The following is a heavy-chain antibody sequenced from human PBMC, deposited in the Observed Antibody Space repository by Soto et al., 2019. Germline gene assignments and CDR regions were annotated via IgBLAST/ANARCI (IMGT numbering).Heavy chain of an antibody. CDR3: ATPVYSSGWPFDY. CDR1: GYTLTELS. J-gene: IGHJ4*02. V-gene: IGHV1-24*01. CDR2: FDPEDGET. D-gene: IGHD6-19*01. Sequence: SSVKVSCKVSGYTLTELSMHWVRQAPGKGREWMGGFDPEDGETIYAQKFQGRVTMTEDTSTDTAYMELSSLRSEDMAVYYCATPVYSSGWPFDYWGQGTLVTVSS.